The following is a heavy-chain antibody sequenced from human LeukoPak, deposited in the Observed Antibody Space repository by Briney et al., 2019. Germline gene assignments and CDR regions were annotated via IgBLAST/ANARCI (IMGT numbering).Heavy chain of an antibody. J-gene: IGHJ4*02. D-gene: IGHD3-22*01. CDR2: ISYDGSNK. Sequence: PGRSLRLSCAASGFTFSSYGMHWVRQAPGKGLEWVAVISYDGSNKYYADSVKGRFTISRDNSKNTLYLQMNSLRAEDTAVYYCARDADPYYYDSSEVHFDYWGQGTLVTVSS. V-gene: IGHV3-30*03. CDR1: GFTFSSYG. CDR3: ARDADPYYYDSSEVHFDY.